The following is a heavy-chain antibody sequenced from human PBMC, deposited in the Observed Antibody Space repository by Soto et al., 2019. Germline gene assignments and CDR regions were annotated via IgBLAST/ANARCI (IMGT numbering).Heavy chain of an antibody. J-gene: IGHJ4*02. CDR3: AKDIRFTGTTSLDY. Sequence: GGSLRLSCAASGFTFSSYAMSWVRQAPGKGLEWVSAISGSGGSTYYADSVKGRFTISRDNSKNTLYLQMNSLRAEDTAVYYCAKDIRFTGTTSLDYWGQGTLVTVSS. V-gene: IGHV3-23*01. CDR1: GFTFSSYA. CDR2: ISGSGGST. D-gene: IGHD4-4*01.